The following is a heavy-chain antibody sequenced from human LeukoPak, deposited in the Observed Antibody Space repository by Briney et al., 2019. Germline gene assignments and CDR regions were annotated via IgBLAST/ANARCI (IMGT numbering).Heavy chain of an antibody. D-gene: IGHD3-22*01. V-gene: IGHV3-33*08. Sequence: GGSLRLSCAASGFTFSDYYMSWIRQAPGKGLEWVAVIWYDGSNKYYADSVKGRFTISRDNSKNTLYLQMNSLRAEDTAVYYCARDRYYDSNQYYFDYWGQGTLVTVSS. CDR1: GFTFSDYY. J-gene: IGHJ4*02. CDR3: ARDRYYDSNQYYFDY. CDR2: IWYDGSNK.